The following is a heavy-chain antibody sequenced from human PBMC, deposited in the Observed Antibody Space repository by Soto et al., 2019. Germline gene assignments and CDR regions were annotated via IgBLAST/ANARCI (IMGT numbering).Heavy chain of an antibody. D-gene: IGHD3-3*01. CDR1: GFTFSSYA. V-gene: IGHV3-64*01. Sequence: GGSLRLSCAASGFTFSSYAMHWVRQAPGKGLEYVSAISSNGGSTYYANSVKGRFTISRDNSKNTLYLQMGSLRAEDMAVYYCARDLLRMYYDFWSGPIDYWGQGTLVTVSS. J-gene: IGHJ4*02. CDR3: ARDLLRMYYDFWSGPIDY. CDR2: ISSNGGST.